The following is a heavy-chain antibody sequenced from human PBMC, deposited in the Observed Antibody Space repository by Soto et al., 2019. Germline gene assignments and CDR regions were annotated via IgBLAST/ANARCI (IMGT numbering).Heavy chain of an antibody. V-gene: IGHV1-69*06. D-gene: IGHD6-13*01. CDR3: ARGGALSTSWYWGDGLDS. CDR1: GYSFSSHA. Sequence: QVQLEQSGSEVKKSGSSVKVSCKASGYSFSSHAITWVRQAPGQGLEWMGGIIPVFGTPSYAQKFQGRVTISAEKSTNTSYLEVRSLRSEDTAVYSCARGGALSTSWYWGDGLDSWGQGTQVTVSS. CDR2: IIPVFGTP. J-gene: IGHJ4*02.